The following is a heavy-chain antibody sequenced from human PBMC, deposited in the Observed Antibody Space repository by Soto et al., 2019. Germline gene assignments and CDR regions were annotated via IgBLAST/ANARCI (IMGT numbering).Heavy chain of an antibody. J-gene: IGHJ5*02. D-gene: IGHD3-22*01. V-gene: IGHV1-69*02. Sequence: QVQLVQSGAEVKKPGSSVKVSCKASGGTFSSYTISWVRQAPGQGLEWMGRIIPILGIANYAQKFQGRVTITADNSTSTAYMELSSLRSEDTAVYYCARGRYDSSEIAGWFDPWGQGTLVTVSS. CDR1: GGTFSSYT. CDR2: IIPILGIA. CDR3: ARGRYDSSEIAGWFDP.